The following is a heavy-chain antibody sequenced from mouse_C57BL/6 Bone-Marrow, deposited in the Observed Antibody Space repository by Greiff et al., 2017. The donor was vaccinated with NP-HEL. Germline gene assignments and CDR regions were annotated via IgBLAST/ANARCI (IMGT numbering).Heavy chain of an antibody. CDR3: ARDYYGSSFWYFDV. D-gene: IGHD1-1*01. CDR2: IDPSDSYT. V-gene: IGHV1-50*01. Sequence: VQLQQPGAELVKPGASVKLSCKASGYTFTSYWMPWVKQRPGQGLEWIGEIDPSDSYTNYNQKFKGKATLTVDTSSSTAYMQLSSLTSEDSAVYYCARDYYGSSFWYFDVWGTGTTVTVSS. J-gene: IGHJ1*03. CDR1: GYTFTSYW.